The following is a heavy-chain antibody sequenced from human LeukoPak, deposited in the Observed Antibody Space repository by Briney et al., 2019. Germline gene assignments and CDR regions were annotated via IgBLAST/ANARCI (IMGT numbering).Heavy chain of an antibody. CDR2: ISGSGGST. V-gene: IGHV3-23*01. Sequence: GGSLRLSCAASGFTFSSYAMSWVRQAPGKGLEWVSVISGSGGSTYYADSVKGRFTISRDNAKNSLYLQMNSLRAEDTAVYYCARFIAAPYYFDYWGRGTLVTVSS. D-gene: IGHD6-13*01. J-gene: IGHJ4*02. CDR3: ARFIAAPYYFDY. CDR1: GFTFSSYA.